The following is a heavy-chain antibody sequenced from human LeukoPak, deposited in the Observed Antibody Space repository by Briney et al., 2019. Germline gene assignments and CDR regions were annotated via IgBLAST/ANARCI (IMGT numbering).Heavy chain of an antibody. Sequence: VASVKVSCKAPGYTFTSYDINWVRQATGQGLEWMGWMNPNSGNTGYAQKFQGRVTMTRNTSISTAYMELSSLRSEDPAVYYCARGLGAAAAPDYWGQGTLVTVSS. J-gene: IGHJ4*02. CDR3: ARGLGAAAAPDY. D-gene: IGHD6-13*01. CDR2: MNPNSGNT. V-gene: IGHV1-8*01. CDR1: GYTFTSYD.